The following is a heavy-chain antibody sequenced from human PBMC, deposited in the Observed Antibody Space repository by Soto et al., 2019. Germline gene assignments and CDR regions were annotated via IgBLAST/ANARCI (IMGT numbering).Heavy chain of an antibody. J-gene: IGHJ4*02. CDR1: GGSISSGSYY. V-gene: IGHV4-39*01. CDR3: ARQGGSGRSHDY. Sequence: QLQLQESGPGLVKPSETLSLTCTVSGGSISSGSYYWGWIRQPPGQGLEWIGTIYYGGSTNYTPSLKSRITISVDTSKYQFSLKLTSVTAADTAVYYCARQGGSGRSHDYWGQGTLVTVSS. D-gene: IGHD3-10*01. CDR2: IYYGGST.